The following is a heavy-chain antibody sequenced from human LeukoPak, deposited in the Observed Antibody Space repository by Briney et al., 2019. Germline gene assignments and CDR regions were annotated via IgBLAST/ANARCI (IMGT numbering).Heavy chain of an antibody. CDR1: GFTFSDYY. CDR3: ARSSLDSSGWYRPRTPNWFDP. J-gene: IGHJ5*02. V-gene: IGHV3-11*01. CDR2: ISSSGSTI. D-gene: IGHD6-19*01. Sequence: GGSLRLSCAASGFTFSDYYMSWIRQAPGRGLEWVSYISSSGSTINYADSVKGRFTISRDNAKNSLYLQMNSLRAEDTAVYYCARSSLDSSGWYRPRTPNWFDPWGQGTLVTVSS.